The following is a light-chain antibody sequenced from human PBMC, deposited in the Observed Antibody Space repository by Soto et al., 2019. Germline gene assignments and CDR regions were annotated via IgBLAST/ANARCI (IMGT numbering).Light chain of an antibody. J-gene: IGKJ1*01. CDR2: GPS. V-gene: IGKV3-20*01. CDR3: QQYGSSLTWT. Sequence: EVVLTQSPGTLSLSPGKRATLSCRASQSVTNNYLAWYQQRPGQAPRLLIYGPSTRAAGIPDRFSGSGSGTDFTLTISRLEPEDFAVYYCQQYGSSLTWTFGQGTKVEI. CDR1: QSVTNNY.